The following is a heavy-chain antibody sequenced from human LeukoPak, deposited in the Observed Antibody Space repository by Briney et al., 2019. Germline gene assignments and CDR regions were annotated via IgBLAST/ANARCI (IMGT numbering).Heavy chain of an antibody. CDR2: IYHSGST. CDR3: ARSPAC. Sequence: SETLSLTCDVSGYSISSDYYWGWIRPPPGKGLEWIGSIYHSGSTYYNTSLKSRITISANTSKNQFFLKLSSVTAADTAVYYCARSPACWGQGTLVTVSS. CDR1: GYSISSDYY. J-gene: IGHJ4*02. V-gene: IGHV4-38-2*01.